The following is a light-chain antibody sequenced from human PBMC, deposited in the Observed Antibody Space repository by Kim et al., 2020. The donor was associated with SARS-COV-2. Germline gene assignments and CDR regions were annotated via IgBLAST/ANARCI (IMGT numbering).Light chain of an antibody. CDR1: QSVSSY. CDR2: DAS. CDR3: QQRSNWPPPT. J-gene: IGKJ2*01. Sequence: EIVLTQSPATLSLSPGERVTLSCRASQSVSSYLAWYQQKPGQAPRLLIYDASNRATGIPARFSGSGSGTDFTLTISSLEPEDFAVYYCQQRSNWPPPTFGQGTTLEI. V-gene: IGKV3-11*01.